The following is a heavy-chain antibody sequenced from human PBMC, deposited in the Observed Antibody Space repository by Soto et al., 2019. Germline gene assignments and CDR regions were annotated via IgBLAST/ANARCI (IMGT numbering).Heavy chain of an antibody. D-gene: IGHD3-16*01. J-gene: IGHJ4*01. CDR1: GYTFAAYY. Sequence: ASVKVSCKTSGYTFAAYYIHWVRQAPGQGLEWMGFIFPNSGGSTTSAQQFEGRATMTRDSSISTAYLELSGLKPDDTAVYYCAKDEGGIFDSWGQGTLVTVSS. CDR3: AKDEGGIFDS. CDR2: IFPNSGGST. V-gene: IGHV1-2*02.